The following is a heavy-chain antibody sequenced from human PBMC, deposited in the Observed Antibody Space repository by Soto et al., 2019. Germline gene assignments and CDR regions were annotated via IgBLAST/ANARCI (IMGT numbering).Heavy chain of an antibody. CDR2: INPNSGGT. V-gene: IGHV1-2*02. CDR3: ARGDIVVVPAAPRYYYYGMDV. CDR1: GYTFTGYY. D-gene: IGHD2-2*01. Sequence: ASVKVSCKASGYTFTGYYMHWVRQAPGQGLEWMGWINPNSGGTNYAQKFQGRVTMTRDTSISTAYMELSRLRSDDTAVYYCARGDIVVVPAAPRYYYYGMDVWGQGTTVTV. J-gene: IGHJ6*02.